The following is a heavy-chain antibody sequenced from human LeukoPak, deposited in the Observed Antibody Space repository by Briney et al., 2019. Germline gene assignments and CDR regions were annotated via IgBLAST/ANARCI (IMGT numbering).Heavy chain of an antibody. CDR3: ARANYFKYSSSYTPHKGNWFDP. CDR1: GYTFTGYY. Sequence: GASVKVSCKASGYTFTGYYMHWVRQAPGQGLEWMGWINPNSGGTNYAQKFQGRVTMTRDTSISTAYMELSRLRSDDTAVYYCARANYFKYSSSYTPHKGNWFDPWGQGTLVTVSS. D-gene: IGHD6-13*01. V-gene: IGHV1-2*02. J-gene: IGHJ5*02. CDR2: INPNSGGT.